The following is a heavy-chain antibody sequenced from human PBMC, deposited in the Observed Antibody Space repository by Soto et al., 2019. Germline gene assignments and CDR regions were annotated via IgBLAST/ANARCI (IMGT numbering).Heavy chain of an antibody. J-gene: IGHJ4*02. CDR3: AAGVAQAL. V-gene: IGHV1-58*01. CDR1: GFTFTSSP. Sequence: KVSCKAAGFTFTSSPVQWVRQARGQRLEWIGWIVVGSGNTNYAQKFQERVTITRDMSTSTAYMELSSLRSEDTAVYYCAAGVAQALWGQGTLVTVYS. D-gene: IGHD3-3*01. CDR2: IVVGSGNT.